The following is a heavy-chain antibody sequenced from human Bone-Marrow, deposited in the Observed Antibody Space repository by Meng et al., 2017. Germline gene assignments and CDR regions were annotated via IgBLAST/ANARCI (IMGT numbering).Heavy chain of an antibody. CDR1: GFSFSNYA. J-gene: IGHJ4*02. Sequence: EVQMVGAGGGLVRPGGFLRVSCAASGFSFSNYAMTWVRQAPGKGLEWVSVISGSGGTTFYADSVKGRFTISRDNSKNTLYLQMDSLRAEDTAVYYCAKEDLSGFPSEWGQGTLVTVSS. CDR2: ISGSGGTT. V-gene: IGHV3-23*04. CDR3: AKEDLSGFPSE. D-gene: IGHD3-22*01.